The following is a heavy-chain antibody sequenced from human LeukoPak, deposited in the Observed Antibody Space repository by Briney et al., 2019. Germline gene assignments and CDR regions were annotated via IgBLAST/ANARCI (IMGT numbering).Heavy chain of an antibody. CDR1: GFTFSNYA. Sequence: GGSLTLSCAASGFTFSNYAMSWVRQAPGKGLEWVAVISGGGSGTYYADSVRGRFTISRDNSKNTVYLQMNSLRAEDTAIYYCAKAVGSSGYFSRDAFDIWGQGTMVTVSS. D-gene: IGHD3-22*01. J-gene: IGHJ3*02. CDR2: ISGGGSGT. V-gene: IGHV3-23*01. CDR3: AKAVGSSGYFSRDAFDI.